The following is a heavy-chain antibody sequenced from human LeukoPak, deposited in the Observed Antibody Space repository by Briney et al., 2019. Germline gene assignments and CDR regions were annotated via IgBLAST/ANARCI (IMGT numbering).Heavy chain of an antibody. Sequence: ASVKVSCKVSGYTLTELSMHWVRQAPGKGLEWMGWMNPNSGNTGYAQKFQGRVTMTRNTSISTAYMELSSLRAEDTAVYYCARYHGSGWYVWGQGTLVTVSS. CDR2: MNPNSGNT. V-gene: IGHV1-8*01. CDR1: GYTLTELS. CDR3: ARYHGSGWYV. D-gene: IGHD6-19*01. J-gene: IGHJ4*02.